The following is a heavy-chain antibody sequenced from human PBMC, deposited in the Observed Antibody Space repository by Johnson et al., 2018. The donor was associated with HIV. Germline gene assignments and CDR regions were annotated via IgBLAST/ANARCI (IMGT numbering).Heavy chain of an antibody. CDR3: ARERATLWFRASGAAFDI. D-gene: IGHD3-10*01. CDR2: ISSGGST. Sequence: EVQLVESGGGLVQPGGSLRLSCAASTFTVSSNYMTWVRQAPGKGLEWVSVISSGGSTWYADSVTGRFTISRDNSKNTLYLQMNSLRAEDTAVYYCARERATLWFRASGAAFDIWGQGTMVTVSS. CDR1: TFTVSSNY. J-gene: IGHJ3*02. V-gene: IGHV3-66*01.